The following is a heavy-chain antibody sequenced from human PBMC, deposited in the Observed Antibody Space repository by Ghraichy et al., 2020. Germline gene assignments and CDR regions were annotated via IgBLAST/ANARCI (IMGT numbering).Heavy chain of an antibody. V-gene: IGHV5-10-1*01. CDR2: IDPSDSYT. CDR1: GYSFTSYW. Sequence: ESLNISCKGSGYSFTSYWISWVRQMPGKGLEWMGRIDPSDSYTNYSPSFQGHVTISADKSISTAYLQWSSLKASDTAMYYCASQEGYSRDFDYWGQGTLVTVSS. CDR3: ASQEGYSRDFDY. J-gene: IGHJ4*02. D-gene: IGHD5-18*01.